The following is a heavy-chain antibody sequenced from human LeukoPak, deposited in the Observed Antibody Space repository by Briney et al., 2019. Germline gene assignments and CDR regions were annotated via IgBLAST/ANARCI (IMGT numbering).Heavy chain of an antibody. CDR3: AKRGVVIRVIIVGFHKEGYYFDC. CDR1: GITLSNYG. Sequence: GRSLRLSCAVSGITLSNYGMSWVRQAPRKGLECVAGITDRGSRTNYADSVKGRFTISTHHPKNTLYVQMNRLRAEDTGVYFCAKRGVVIRVIIVGFHKEGYYFDCWGQGGLVSVCS. V-gene: IGHV3-23*01. D-gene: IGHD3-3*01. J-gene: IGHJ4*02. CDR2: ITDRGSRT.